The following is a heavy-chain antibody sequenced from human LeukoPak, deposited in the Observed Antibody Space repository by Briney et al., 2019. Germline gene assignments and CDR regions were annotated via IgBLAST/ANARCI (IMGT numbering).Heavy chain of an antibody. CDR3: ARTAYSSSWFSYYYGMDV. Sequence: QSGGSLRLSCAASGFTFSSYAMSWVRQAPGKGLEWVANIKQDGSEKYYVDSVKGRFTISRDNAKNSLYLQMNSLRAEDTAVYYCARTAYSSSWFSYYYGMDVWGQGTTVTVSS. CDR2: IKQDGSEK. J-gene: IGHJ6*02. CDR1: GFTFSSYA. V-gene: IGHV3-7*01. D-gene: IGHD6-13*01.